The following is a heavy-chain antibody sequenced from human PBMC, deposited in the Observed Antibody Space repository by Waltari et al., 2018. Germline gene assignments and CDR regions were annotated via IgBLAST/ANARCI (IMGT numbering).Heavy chain of an antibody. CDR1: GGSISRYY. CDR3: ARGGDKSFDP. V-gene: IGHV4-59*01. J-gene: IGHJ5*02. Sequence: QVQLQESGPGLVKPSETLSLTCTVSGGSISRYYRSWIRQPPGKGLGWIGYIYYSGSTNYNPSLKSRVTISVDTSKNQFSLKLSSVTAADTAVYYCARGGDKSFDPWGQGTLVTVSS. CDR2: IYYSGST.